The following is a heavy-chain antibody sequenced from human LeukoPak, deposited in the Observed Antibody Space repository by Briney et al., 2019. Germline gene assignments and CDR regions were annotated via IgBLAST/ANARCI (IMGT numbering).Heavy chain of an antibody. CDR1: GFSLRTKGMG. J-gene: IGHJ4*02. D-gene: IGHD6-19*01. Sequence: SGPALVKPTQTLTLTCSFSGFSLRTKGMGVSWIRQPPGEALEWLARADCDGEEHYRPSPFIRVPISRAASKTQVVLTMTNMDPKDTDTYYCARVVRVADNNFFDYWGQGILVTVSS. V-gene: IGHV2-70*11. CDR2: ADCDGEE. CDR3: ARVVRVADNNFFDY.